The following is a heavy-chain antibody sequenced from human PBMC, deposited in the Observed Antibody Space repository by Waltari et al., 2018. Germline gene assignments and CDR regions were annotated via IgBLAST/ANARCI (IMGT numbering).Heavy chain of an antibody. D-gene: IGHD3-22*01. CDR1: GFTLSNYS. Sequence: EVQLLESGGDLVQPGGSLRLSCVASGFTLSNYSMIWVRQAPGKGLEWVSTLTYSGDNTHYADSAKGRFTISRDISKRTLYLQMNSLRAEDTAVYYCAKAHYDSSGYFSDFDHWGQGTLVTVSS. CDR3: AKAHYDSSGYFSDFDH. V-gene: IGHV3-23*01. J-gene: IGHJ4*02. CDR2: LTYSGDNT.